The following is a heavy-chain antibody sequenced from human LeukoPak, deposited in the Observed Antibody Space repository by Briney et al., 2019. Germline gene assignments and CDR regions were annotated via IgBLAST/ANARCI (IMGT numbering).Heavy chain of an antibody. CDR3: ASAREYCINSNCYEYFQD. D-gene: IGHD2-2*01. Sequence: GGSLRLSCATSGLTVRTSSMSWVRQAPGKGLEWVAVIYSSGSTYYEASVNGRCTISRDTSKSSMYLQMDHLRAEDTAVYYCASAREYCINSNCYEYFQDWGQGTLVTVSS. V-gene: IGHV3-53*01. J-gene: IGHJ1*01. CDR2: IYSSGST. CDR1: GLTVRTSS.